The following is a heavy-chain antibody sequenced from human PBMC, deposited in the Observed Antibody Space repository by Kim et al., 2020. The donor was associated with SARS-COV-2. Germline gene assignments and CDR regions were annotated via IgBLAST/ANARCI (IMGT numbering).Heavy chain of an antibody. J-gene: IGHJ4*02. D-gene: IGHD4-17*01. Sequence: SETLSLTCTVSGGSISGYYWSWIWQPPGPGLEWIGYVYYSGSTNYNHSLKRRVTISVYTSKTQFSLKLSSVTAAATAVSYCERDQAPTMTLDYWGQGTLVTVSA. CDR3: ERDQAPTMTLDY. CDR2: VYYSGST. V-gene: IGHV4-59*12. CDR1: GGSISGYY.